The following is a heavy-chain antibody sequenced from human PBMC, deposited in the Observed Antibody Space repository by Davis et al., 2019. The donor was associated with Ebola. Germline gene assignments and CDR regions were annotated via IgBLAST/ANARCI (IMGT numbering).Heavy chain of an antibody. V-gene: IGHV1-3*01. Sequence: AASVKVSCKASGFTFTNFGIHWVRQAPGHGLEWMGWINAGNGNTKYSQKFQGRVTMTTDTSTSTAYMELRGLRSDDTAVYYCARGGSYDTGGHGLKYYYHGMDVWGQGTTVTVS. CDR3: ARGGSYDTGGHGLKYYYHGMDV. CDR2: INAGNGNT. D-gene: IGHD3-22*01. J-gene: IGHJ6*02. CDR1: GFTFTNFG.